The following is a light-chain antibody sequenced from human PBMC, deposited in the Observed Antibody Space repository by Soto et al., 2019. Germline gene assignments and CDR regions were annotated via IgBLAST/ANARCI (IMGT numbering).Light chain of an antibody. Sequence: DIQMTQSPSSLSASVEDRVIITCRASQRISNHLNWYQQKPGKAPKLLIFAASSLQSGVPSRISGSRSGPDFTLTNSSLQHEDFATYYCQQSYSSPPTFGQGTKVEIK. CDR3: QQSYSSPPT. V-gene: IGKV1-39*01. CDR2: AAS. J-gene: IGKJ1*01. CDR1: QRISNH.